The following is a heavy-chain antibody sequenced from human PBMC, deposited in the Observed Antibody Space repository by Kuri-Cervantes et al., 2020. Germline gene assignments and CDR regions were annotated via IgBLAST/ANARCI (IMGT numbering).Heavy chain of an antibody. CDR1: GYTFTKYG. CDR2: ISAFNGNT. CDR3: ARDARYYCSGSYWFDP. J-gene: IGHJ5*02. V-gene: IGHV1-18*01. D-gene: IGHD3-10*01. Sequence: ASVKVSCKASGYTFTKYGISWVRQAPGQGLEWMGWISAFNGNTDYAQELQGRVTMTTDTSTSTAYMELRSLRSDDTAVYYCARDARYYCSGSYWFDPWGQGTLVTVSS.